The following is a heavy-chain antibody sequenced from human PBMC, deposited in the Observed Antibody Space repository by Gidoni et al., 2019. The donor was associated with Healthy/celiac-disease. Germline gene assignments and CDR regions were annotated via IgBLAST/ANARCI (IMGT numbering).Heavy chain of an antibody. J-gene: IGHJ6*02. CDR3: ARGTYDFWSGYYYPYYGMDV. D-gene: IGHD3-3*01. Sequence: EVQLVESGGGLVQPGGSLRLSCAASGFTFSSYGMNLVRQAPGKGLEWVSYISSSGSTIYYADSVKGRFTISRDNAKTSLYLQMNSLRAEDTAVYYCARGTYDFWSGYYYPYYGMDVWGQGTTVTVSS. CDR1: GFTFSSYG. V-gene: IGHV3-48*03. CDR2: ISSSGSTI.